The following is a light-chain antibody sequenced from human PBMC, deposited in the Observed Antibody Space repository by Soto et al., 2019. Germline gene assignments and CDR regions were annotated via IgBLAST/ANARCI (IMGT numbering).Light chain of an antibody. CDR3: QQYNSHPWT. J-gene: IGKJ1*01. CDR1: ESIRSW. CDR2: KAS. V-gene: IGKV1-5*03. Sequence: IQMTQSPSTLPASVGDRVTVTCRASESIRSWLARYQAKPGKAPKLLIYKASLLETGVPSRFSGSGSGTEFTLTISSLQTDDFGTYYCQQYNSHPWTFGQGTKVDSK.